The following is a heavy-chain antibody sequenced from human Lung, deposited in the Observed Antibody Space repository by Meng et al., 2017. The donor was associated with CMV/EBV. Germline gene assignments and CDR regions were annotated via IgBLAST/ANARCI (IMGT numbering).Heavy chain of an antibody. CDR2: LNASDGST. J-gene: IGHJ4*02. CDR3: ARIAHGILSVYYFDH. V-gene: IGHV1-46*01. CDR1: GHTFALYC. Sequence: GHTFALYCIHWIRKAPGQALEWLGELNASDGSTTYAQKFQGRVTMTRDTSTSTVYMELGSLKSDDTAVYYCARIAHGILSVYYFDHWGQGTLVTVSS. D-gene: IGHD1-1*01.